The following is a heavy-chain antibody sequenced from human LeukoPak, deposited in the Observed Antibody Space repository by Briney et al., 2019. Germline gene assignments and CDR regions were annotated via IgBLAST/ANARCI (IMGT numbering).Heavy chain of an antibody. V-gene: IGHV3-30*02. Sequence: PGGSLRLSCAASGFTFVNYGMHWVRQAPGKGLEWVAFIHYDGHNKYYGDSVKGRFTISRDDSKNTLFLRMNGLRVEDTAVYYCAKARGHITMVRGIIDYWGQGTLVTVSS. J-gene: IGHJ4*02. CDR2: IHYDGHNK. CDR3: AKARGHITMVRGIIDY. D-gene: IGHD3-10*01. CDR1: GFTFVNYG.